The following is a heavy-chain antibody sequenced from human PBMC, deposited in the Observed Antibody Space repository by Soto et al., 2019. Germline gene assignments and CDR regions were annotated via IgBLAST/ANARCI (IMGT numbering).Heavy chain of an antibody. J-gene: IGHJ4*02. D-gene: IGHD2-2*01. Sequence: GGSVKVSCKASGGTFSSYAISWVRQAPGQGLEWMGGIIPIFGTANYAQKFQGRVTITADESTSTAYMELSSLRSEDTAVYYCAALGYCSSTSCYGAFDYWGQGTLVTVSS. V-gene: IGHV1-69*13. CDR1: GGTFSSYA. CDR3: AALGYCSSTSCYGAFDY. CDR2: IIPIFGTA.